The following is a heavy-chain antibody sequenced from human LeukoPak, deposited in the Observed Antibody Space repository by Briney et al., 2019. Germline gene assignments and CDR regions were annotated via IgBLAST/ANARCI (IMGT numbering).Heavy chain of an antibody. CDR1: GFTIRSYA. V-gene: IGHV3-23*01. J-gene: IGHJ4*02. CDR2: INYGGT. CDR3: SKDHTGGDYRVRSEGY. D-gene: IGHD3-10*01. Sequence: GGSLRLSCAASGFTIRSYAMTWVRQAPGKGLEWVSTINYGGTFYAESVKGRFTISRDNSKNTLYLQMNSLRAEDTAVYYCSKDHTGGDYRVRSEGYWGQGALVTVTS.